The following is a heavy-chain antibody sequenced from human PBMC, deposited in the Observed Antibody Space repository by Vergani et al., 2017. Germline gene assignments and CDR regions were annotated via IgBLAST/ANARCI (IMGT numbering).Heavy chain of an antibody. V-gene: IGHV3-7*03. D-gene: IGHD3-3*01. CDR2: IKQDGSEK. CDR3: AIASYDFWCGYSRFPDFIDHLYDYYYYMDV. Sequence: EVQLVESGGGLVQPGGSLRLSCAASGFTFSSYWMSWVRQAPGKGLEWVANIKQDGSEKYYVDSVKGRFTISRDNAKNSLYLQMNSLRAEDTAVYYCAIASYDFWCGYSRFPDFIDHLYDYYYYMDVWGKGTTVTVSS. J-gene: IGHJ6*03. CDR1: GFTFSSYW.